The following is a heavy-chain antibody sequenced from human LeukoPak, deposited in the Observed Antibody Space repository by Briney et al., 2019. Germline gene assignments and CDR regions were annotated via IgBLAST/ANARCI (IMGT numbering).Heavy chain of an antibody. CDR2: INQDGSEK. Sequence: GGSLRLSCAASGFTFSSYWMSWVRQAPGKGLEGVANINQDGSEKYYVDSVKGRFTIPRDNAKNSLYLQMNSLIAEVTAVYYCERDGDCSCTSCYTGAIDYWGQGTLVTVSS. D-gene: IGHD2-2*02. V-gene: IGHV3-7*01. J-gene: IGHJ4*02. CDR3: ERDGDCSCTSCYTGAIDY. CDR1: GFTFSSYW.